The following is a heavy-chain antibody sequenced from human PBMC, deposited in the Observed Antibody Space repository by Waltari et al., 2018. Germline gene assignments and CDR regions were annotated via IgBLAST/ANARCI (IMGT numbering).Heavy chain of an antibody. D-gene: IGHD2-8*01. CDR2: INESGST. J-gene: IGHJ6*02. CDR3: ARNGRSGYYYYYGMDV. V-gene: IGHV4-34*01. CDR1: GGSFSGYY. Sequence: QVQLQQWGAGLLKPSETLSLTCAVYGGSFSGYYWSWIRQPPGKGLEWIGEINESGSTNYNPSRKIRVTISVDTSKNQCSLKLSSVTAADTAVYYCARNGRSGYYYYYGMDVWGQGTTVTVSS.